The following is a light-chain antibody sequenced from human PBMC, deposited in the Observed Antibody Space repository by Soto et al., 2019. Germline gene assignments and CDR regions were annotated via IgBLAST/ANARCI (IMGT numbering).Light chain of an antibody. Sequence: EIVMTQSQGTLSVSPGERATLSCRASQSVRSNLAWYQQKPGQAPRLLIYGASTRATGIPARFSGSGSGTELTLTISSLQSEDFAVYYCQQYNDWPGTFGQGTTLEVK. V-gene: IGKV3-15*01. CDR3: QQYNDWPGT. CDR2: GAS. CDR1: QSVRSN. J-gene: IGKJ2*01.